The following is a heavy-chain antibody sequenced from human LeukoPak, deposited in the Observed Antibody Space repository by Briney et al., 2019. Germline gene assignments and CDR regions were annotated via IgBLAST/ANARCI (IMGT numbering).Heavy chain of an antibody. CDR2: ISGGGANT. CDR3: ARGRSGYGPFDAFDI. CDR1: GYTFSSYA. D-gene: IGHD3-22*01. Sequence: QPGGSLRLSCTASGYTFSSYAMTWVRQAPGEGLEWVSVISGGGANTYYAESVKGRFAASRDNSKDTLYLQMRSLRAEDTAVYYCARGRSGYGPFDAFDIWGHGTWVTVSS. V-gene: IGHV3-23*01. J-gene: IGHJ3*02.